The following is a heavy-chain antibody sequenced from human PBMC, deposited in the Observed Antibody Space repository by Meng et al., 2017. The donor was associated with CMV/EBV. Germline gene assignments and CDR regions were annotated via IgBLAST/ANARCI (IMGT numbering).Heavy chain of an antibody. CDR3: ARDSAVAGVVDY. Sequence: QLQLPESGPGLVKPSETRSLTCTVSGGSISSSSYYWGWIRQPPGKGLEWIGSIYYSGSTYYNPSLKSRVTISVDTSKNQFSLKLSSVTAADTAVYYCARDSAVAGVVDYWGQGTLVTVSS. CDR2: IYYSGST. D-gene: IGHD6-19*01. J-gene: IGHJ4*02. CDR1: GGSISSSSYY. V-gene: IGHV4-39*07.